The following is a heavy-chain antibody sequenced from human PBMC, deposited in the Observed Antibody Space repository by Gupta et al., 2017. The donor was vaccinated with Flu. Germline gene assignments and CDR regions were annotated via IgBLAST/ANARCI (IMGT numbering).Heavy chain of an antibody. J-gene: IGHJ4*02. Sequence: QVQLVESGGGVVQTGRSLRLSCAASGFTFSSYGMHWVRQAPGKGLEWVAVIWYDGSNKYYADSVKGRFTISRDNSKNTLYLQMNSLRAEDTAVYYCARDEVERGYSGYFDYWGQGTLVTVSS. CDR2: IWYDGSNK. V-gene: IGHV3-33*01. CDR1: GFTFSSYG. CDR3: ARDEVERGYSGYFDY. D-gene: IGHD5-12*01.